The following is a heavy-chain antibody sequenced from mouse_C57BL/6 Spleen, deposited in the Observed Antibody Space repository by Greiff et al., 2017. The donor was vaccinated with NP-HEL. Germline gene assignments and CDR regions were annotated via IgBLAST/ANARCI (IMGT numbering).Heavy chain of an antibody. V-gene: IGHV5-9-1*02. CDR3: TREARGGSSYSY. Sequence: EVKLMESGEGLVKPGGSLKLSCAASGFTFSSYAMSWVRQTPEKRLEWVAYISSGGDYIYYADTVKGRFTISRDNARNTLYLQMSSLKSEDTAMYYCTREARGGSSYSYWGQGTTLTVSS. CDR1: GFTFSSYA. J-gene: IGHJ2*01. D-gene: IGHD1-1*01. CDR2: ISSGGDYI.